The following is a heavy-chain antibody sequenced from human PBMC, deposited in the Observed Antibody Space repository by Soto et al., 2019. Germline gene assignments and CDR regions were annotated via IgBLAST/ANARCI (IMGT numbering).Heavy chain of an antibody. CDR2: VSYDGTKE. CDR3: AKGRGYGSGSFHPYYYES. Sequence: QVQLLQSGGGVVQPGGSLRLSCAASGFVFSAYGMHWVRQAPGKGLGWVALVSYDGTKEFYADSVRGRFTISRDNSKNTVYLEMSSLGTEDTGVYYCAKGRGYGSGSFHPYYYESWCQGPLVTVSS. V-gene: IGHV3-30*18. CDR1: GFVFSAYG. D-gene: IGHD3-10*01. J-gene: IGHJ4*02.